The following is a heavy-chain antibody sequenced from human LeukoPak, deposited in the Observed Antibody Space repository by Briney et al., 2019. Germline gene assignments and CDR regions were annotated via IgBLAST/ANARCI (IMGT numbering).Heavy chain of an antibody. D-gene: IGHD5-12*01. Sequence: GGSLRLSCAPSRYTFSLHAMSWGRQAPGKGLEWVSVVTSDFNTYYADSLKGRFTISRDNSKNTVYLHMNSLRAEDTALYYCVKYHRYGGYSFYFDHWGQGTLVTVSS. CDR1: RYTFSLHA. CDR2: VTSDFNT. J-gene: IGHJ4*02. CDR3: VKYHRYGGYSFYFDH. V-gene: IGHV3-23*01.